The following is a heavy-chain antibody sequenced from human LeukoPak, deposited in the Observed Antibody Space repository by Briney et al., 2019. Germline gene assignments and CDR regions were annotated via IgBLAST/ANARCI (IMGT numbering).Heavy chain of an antibody. J-gene: IGHJ4*02. V-gene: IGHV4-34*01. CDR3: ARAPGDYGFSMDY. CDR1: GGSFSGYY. Sequence: SETLSLTCAVYGGSFSGYYWSWIRQPPGKGLEWIGEINHSGSTNYNPSLKSRVTISVDTSKNQFSLKLSSVTAADTAVYYCARAPGDYGFSMDYWGQGTLVTVSS. D-gene: IGHD4-17*01. CDR2: INHSGST.